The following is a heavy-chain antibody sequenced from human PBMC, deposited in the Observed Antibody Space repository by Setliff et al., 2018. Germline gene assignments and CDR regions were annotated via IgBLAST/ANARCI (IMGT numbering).Heavy chain of an antibody. V-gene: IGHV3-33*01. CDR3: ATLSKDLNY. CDR2: IWHDGTNK. J-gene: IGHJ4*02. Sequence: RLSCAASGLTLTNNGFHWVRQAPGKGLEWVAIIWHDGTNKYYADSVKGRFDISRDSSKNTVYLQMNSLTAEDTAMYYCATLSKDLNYWGQGTLVTVSS. CDR1: GLTLTNNG. D-gene: IGHD3-3*01.